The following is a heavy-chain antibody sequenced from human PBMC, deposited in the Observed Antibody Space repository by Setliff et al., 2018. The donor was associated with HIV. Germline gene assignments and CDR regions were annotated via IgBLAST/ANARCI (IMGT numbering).Heavy chain of an antibody. D-gene: IGHD6-13*01. J-gene: IGHJ4*02. CDR1: GGSFSGYY. CDR2: INHSGST. CDR3: ARVRKGDSSSWYAVDH. Sequence: PSETLSLTCAVYGGSFSGYYWSWIRQPPGKGLEWIAEINHSGSTKYHPSLKSRVTISVGTSKSQFPLKLSSVTAADTAVYYCARVRKGDSSSWYAVDHWGQGSLVTVSS. V-gene: IGHV4-34*01.